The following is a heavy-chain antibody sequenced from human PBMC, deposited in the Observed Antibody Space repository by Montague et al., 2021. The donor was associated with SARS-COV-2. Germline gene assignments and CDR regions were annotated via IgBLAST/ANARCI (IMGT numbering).Heavy chain of an antibody. D-gene: IGHD3-10*01. V-gene: IGHV4-39*06. Sequence: SETLSLTCTVSGGSISNSSYYWGCIRQPPGMGLVWIVCIYYSTSIYYNPPIKSRVTISVDTYQIQVTLKPSTMTDADTAVYYCAKLLWLRGEFDYWGQGTLVTVSS. CDR3: AKLLWLRGEFDY. J-gene: IGHJ4*02. CDR1: GGSISNSSYY. CDR2: IYYSTSI.